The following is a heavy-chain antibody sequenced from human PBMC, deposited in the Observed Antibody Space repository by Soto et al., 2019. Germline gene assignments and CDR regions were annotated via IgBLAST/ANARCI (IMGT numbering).Heavy chain of an antibody. CDR2: IFYDGSRK. J-gene: IGHJ5*02. V-gene: IGHV3-33*01. CDR1: GFTFSRYG. D-gene: IGHD5-12*01. Sequence: QEQLVESGGGVVQPGRSLKLSCAASGFTFSRYGMHWVRQAPGKGLEWVAVIFYDGSRKEYAASLKGRFTISRDNSKNTLSLQKNSLEAEDTAIYYCVREESDNDGNWFDRWGQGTLVTVSS. CDR3: VREESDNDGNWFDR.